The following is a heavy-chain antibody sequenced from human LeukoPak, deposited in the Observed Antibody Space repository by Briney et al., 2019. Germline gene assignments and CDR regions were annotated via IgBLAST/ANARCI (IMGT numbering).Heavy chain of an antibody. CDR2: ISYDGSNK. V-gene: IGHV3-30*18. D-gene: IGHD3-22*01. CDR1: GFTFSSYG. J-gene: IGHJ5*02. Sequence: GGSLRLSCAASGFTFSSYGMHWVRQAPGKGLEWVVVISYDGSNKYYADSVKGRFTISRDNSKNTLYLQMNSLRAEDTAVYYCANAEGDSSGYYHGWFDPWGQGTLVTVSS. CDR3: ANAEGDSSGYYHGWFDP.